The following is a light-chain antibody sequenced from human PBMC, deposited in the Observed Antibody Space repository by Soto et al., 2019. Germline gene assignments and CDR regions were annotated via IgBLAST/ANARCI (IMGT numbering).Light chain of an antibody. J-gene: IGLJ1*01. Sequence: QSALTQPASVSASPGQSITISCTGTSSDIGGYNSVSWYQQHPGKAPKLMFYDVNDRPSGVSNRFSGSKSGNTASLTISGLQAEDEAHYYCSSFRGSIVVFGSGTKVTVL. CDR1: SSDIGGYNS. CDR3: SSFRGSIVV. CDR2: DVN. V-gene: IGLV2-14*03.